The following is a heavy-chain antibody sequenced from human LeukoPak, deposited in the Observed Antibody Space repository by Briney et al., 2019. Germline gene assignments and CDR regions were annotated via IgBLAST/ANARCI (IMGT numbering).Heavy chain of an antibody. Sequence: PGGSLRLSCAASGFTFSSYSMNWVRQAPGKGLEWVSSISSSSSYIYYVDSVKGRFTISRDNAKNSLYLQMNSLRAEDTAVYYCAREGGKAVPPFKNYYYYGMDVWGQGTTVTVSS. CDR1: GFTFSSYS. J-gene: IGHJ6*02. V-gene: IGHV3-21*01. D-gene: IGHD6-19*01. CDR2: ISSSSSYI. CDR3: AREGGKAVPPFKNYYYYGMDV.